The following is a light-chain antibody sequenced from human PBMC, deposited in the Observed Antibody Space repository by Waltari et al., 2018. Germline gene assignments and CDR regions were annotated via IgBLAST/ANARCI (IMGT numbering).Light chain of an antibody. CDR1: QSVSSN. CDR3: QQYNNWPQT. V-gene: IGKV3-15*01. Sequence: EIVMTQSPATLSVSPGERATLSCRASQSVSSNLAWYQQKPGRAPRLLIYGAFIRATGIPARFSGSGSGTEFTLTISSLQSEDFAVYYCQQYNNWPQTFGQGTKLEIK. J-gene: IGKJ2*01. CDR2: GAF.